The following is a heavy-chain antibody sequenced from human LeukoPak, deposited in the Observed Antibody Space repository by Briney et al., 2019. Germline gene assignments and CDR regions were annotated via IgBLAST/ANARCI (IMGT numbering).Heavy chain of an antibody. J-gene: IGHJ4*02. Sequence: SXXLXLTCTVSGASISSNHYWGWIRPPPGMGLEWIGSIHYRINTYYNPSLKSRLTIYIDKSKNQFSLRLSSVTAADTAVYYCARYEEEDGYNAKTIDYWGQGTLVTVSS. CDR1: GASISSNHY. CDR2: IHYRINT. D-gene: IGHD5-24*01. CDR3: ARYEEEDGYNAKTIDY. V-gene: IGHV4-39*01.